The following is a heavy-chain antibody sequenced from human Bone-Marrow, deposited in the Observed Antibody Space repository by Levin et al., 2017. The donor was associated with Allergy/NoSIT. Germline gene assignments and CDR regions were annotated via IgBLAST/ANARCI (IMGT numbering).Heavy chain of an antibody. V-gene: IGHV3-23*01. CDR1: GFMFSDYA. Sequence: LSLTCAAPGFMFSDYAMNWVRQAPGKGLEWVAIISVSGGSRYFADSVRGRFTLSRDNSKNTLYLQMNSLRAEDTAVYYCAKEHIRYCSGGSCSYGMDVWGQGTTVIVSS. D-gene: IGHD2-15*01. J-gene: IGHJ6*02. CDR3: AKEHIRYCSGGSCSYGMDV. CDR2: ISVSGGSR.